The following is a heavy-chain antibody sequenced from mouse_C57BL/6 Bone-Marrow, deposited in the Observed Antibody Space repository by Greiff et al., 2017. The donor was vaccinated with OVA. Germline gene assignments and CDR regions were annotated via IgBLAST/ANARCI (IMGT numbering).Heavy chain of an antibody. D-gene: IGHD6-1*01. V-gene: IGHV2-9-1*01. CDR1: GFSLTSYA. Sequence: VQLKESGPGLVAPSQSLSITCTVSGFSLTSYAISWVLQPPGKGLEWLGVIWTGGGTNYTSALKSRLSISKDNSKSQVILKMNSLHTDDTAKYYCARNWRNASYAMDYWGQGTSVTVSS. CDR3: ARNWRNASYAMDY. CDR2: IWTGGGT. J-gene: IGHJ4*01.